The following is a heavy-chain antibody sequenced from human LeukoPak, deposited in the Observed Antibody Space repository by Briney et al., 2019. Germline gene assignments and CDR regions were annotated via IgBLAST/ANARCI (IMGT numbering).Heavy chain of an antibody. CDR2: ITGSGGST. CDR3: AKDRGIAVAGTDFDY. Sequence: PGGSLRLSCAASGFTFRSYAMTWVRQAPGKGLEWVSTITGSGGSTYYADSVKGRFTISRDNSKNTLYLQMNSLRAEDTAVYYCAKDRGIAVAGTDFDYWGLGTLVTVSS. V-gene: IGHV3-23*01. CDR1: GFTFRSYA. D-gene: IGHD6-19*01. J-gene: IGHJ4*02.